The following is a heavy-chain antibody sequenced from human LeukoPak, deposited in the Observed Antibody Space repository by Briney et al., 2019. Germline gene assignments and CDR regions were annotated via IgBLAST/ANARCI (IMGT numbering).Heavy chain of an antibody. CDR3: ARDYDFWSGYSNVNWYFDL. V-gene: IGHV4-59*01. CDR1: GGSISSYY. J-gene: IGHJ2*01. Sequence: SETLSLTCTVSGGSISSYYWSWIRQPPGKGLEWIGYIYYSGSTNYNPSLKSRVTISVDTSKNQFSLKLGSVTAADTAVYYCARDYDFWSGYSNVNWYFDLWGRGTLVTVSS. D-gene: IGHD3-3*01. CDR2: IYYSGST.